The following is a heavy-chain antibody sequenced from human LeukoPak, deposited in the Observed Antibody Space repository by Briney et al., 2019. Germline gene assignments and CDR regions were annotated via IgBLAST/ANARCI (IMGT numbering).Heavy chain of an antibody. CDR3: AKDPRSSSWYGIQDY. CDR2: ISGSGGST. J-gene: IGHJ4*02. D-gene: IGHD6-13*01. Sequence: PGGSLRLSCAASGFTFSNAWMSWVRQAPGKGLEWVSAISGSGGSTYYADSVKGRFTISRDNSKNTLYLQMNSLGAEDTAVYYCAKDPRSSSWYGIQDYWGQGTLVTVSS. CDR1: GFTFSNAW. V-gene: IGHV3-23*01.